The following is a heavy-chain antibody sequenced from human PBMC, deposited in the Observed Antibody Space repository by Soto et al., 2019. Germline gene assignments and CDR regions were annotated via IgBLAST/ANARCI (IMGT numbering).Heavy chain of an antibody. J-gene: IGHJ6*02. D-gene: IGHD2-8*01. Sequence: ETLSLTCTVSFGSISSSSYYWGWIRQPPGKGLEWIGSIYYSGSTYYNPSLKSRGTISVDTSKNQFALKLSSVTAADTAVYYCARLMTRYYYYGMDVWGQGTTVTVSS. CDR1: FGSISSSSYY. V-gene: IGHV4-39*01. CDR3: ARLMTRYYYYGMDV. CDR2: IYYSGST.